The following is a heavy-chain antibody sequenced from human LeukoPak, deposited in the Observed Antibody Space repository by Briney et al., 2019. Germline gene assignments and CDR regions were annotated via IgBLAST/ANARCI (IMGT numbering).Heavy chain of an antibody. CDR3: ARDGYDFWSDYPTTLDY. D-gene: IGHD3-3*01. Sequence: GGSLRLSCAVSGFNFSTYNMNWVRQAPGKGLEWVSYISTSSRTIYYADSVKGRFTISRDNAKNSLYLQMSSLRAEDTAVYYCARDGYDFWSDYPTTLDYWGQGTLVTVSS. CDR1: GFNFSTYN. V-gene: IGHV3-48*01. J-gene: IGHJ4*02. CDR2: ISTSSRTI.